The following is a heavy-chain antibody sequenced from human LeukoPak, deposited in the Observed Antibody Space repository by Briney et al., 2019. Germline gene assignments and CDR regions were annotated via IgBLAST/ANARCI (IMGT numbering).Heavy chain of an antibody. V-gene: IGHV1-2*04. D-gene: IGHD6-13*01. Sequence: ASVKVSCKASGYTFTGYYMHWVRQAPGQGLEWMGWINPNSGGTNYAQKFQGWVTMTRDTSTSTVYMELSSLRSEDTAIYYCAKIAASDTGEGYWGQGTLVTVSS. CDR3: AKIAASDTGEGY. CDR1: GYTFTGYY. J-gene: IGHJ4*02. CDR2: INPNSGGT.